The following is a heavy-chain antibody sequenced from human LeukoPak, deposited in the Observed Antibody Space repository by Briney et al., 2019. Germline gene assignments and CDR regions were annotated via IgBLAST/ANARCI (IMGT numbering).Heavy chain of an antibody. CDR1: GGSITTYY. CDR2: IYYSRGT. V-gene: IGHV4-59*12. D-gene: IGHD3-10*01. CDR3: ARDLRSYYGSGSFLDY. J-gene: IGHJ4*02. Sequence: SETLSLTCTVSGGSITTYYWSWIRQPPGKGLEWIGCIYYSRGTMYNPSLKSRVTISIDTSKNQFSLKLSSVTAADTAVYYCARDLRSYYGSGSFLDYWGQGTLVTVSS.